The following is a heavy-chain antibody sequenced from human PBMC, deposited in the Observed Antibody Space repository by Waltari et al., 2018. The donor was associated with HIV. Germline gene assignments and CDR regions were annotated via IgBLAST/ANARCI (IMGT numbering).Heavy chain of an antibody. J-gene: IGHJ3*02. D-gene: IGHD3-22*01. Sequence: EVQLVQSGAEVRKSGESLKISCKASGYTFTNYWIACVRQMSGEGLEWLGIIYPFGSDTRYNPSCEGQITISVDKSLATAYLEWNNLNASDAAIYDCARLFYYDTTGYINNAFDIWGQGTEVSVS. CDR2: IYPFGSDT. V-gene: IGHV5-51*03. CDR3: ARLFYYDTTGYINNAFDI. CDR1: GYTFTNYW.